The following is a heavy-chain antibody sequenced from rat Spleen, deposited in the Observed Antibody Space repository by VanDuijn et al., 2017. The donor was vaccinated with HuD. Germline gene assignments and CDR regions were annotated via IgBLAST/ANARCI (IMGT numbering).Heavy chain of an antibody. D-gene: IGHD1-2*01. CDR3: ATDDYSSY. CDR2: ISYDGGST. V-gene: IGHV5-20*01. CDR1: GFTFSDYY. Sequence: EVQLAESGGGLVQPGRSLKLSCAASGFTFSDYYMAWVRQAPTEGLEWVASISYDGGSTYYPDSVKGRFTISRDNAKSTLYLQMDSLRSEDTATYYCATDDYSSYWGQGVMVTVSS. J-gene: IGHJ2*01.